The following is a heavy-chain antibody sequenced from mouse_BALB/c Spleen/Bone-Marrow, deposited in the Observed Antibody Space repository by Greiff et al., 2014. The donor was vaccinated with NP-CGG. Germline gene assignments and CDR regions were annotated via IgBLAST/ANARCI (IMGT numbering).Heavy chain of an antibody. V-gene: IGHV1-54*01. CDR2: INSGSGGT. J-gene: IGHJ4*01. D-gene: IGHD2-4*01. CDR3: ARAITDAMDY. CDR1: GYAFTNYL. Sequence: QVQLQQSGAELVRPGTSVKVSCKGSGYAFTNYLIERVKQRPGQGLEWIGVINSGSGGTKYNEKFKGKATLTADKSSSTAYMQLSSLTEDDSAVYCGARAITDAMDYWGQGTSVTVSS.